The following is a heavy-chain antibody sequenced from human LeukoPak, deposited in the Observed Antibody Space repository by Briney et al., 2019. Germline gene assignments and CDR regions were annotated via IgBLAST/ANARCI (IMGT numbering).Heavy chain of an antibody. CDR3: ARSSSGYSGTYDAFDI. CDR1: GYTFTGYY. J-gene: IGHJ3*02. Sequence: ASVKVSCKASGYTFTGYYIHWVRQAPGQGLEWMGWINPNSGGTNNAQKFQGRVTMTTDTSISTAYMELSRLRSDDTAVYYCARSSSGYSGTYDAFDIWGQGTMVTVSS. V-gene: IGHV1-2*02. D-gene: IGHD2-15*01. CDR2: INPNSGGT.